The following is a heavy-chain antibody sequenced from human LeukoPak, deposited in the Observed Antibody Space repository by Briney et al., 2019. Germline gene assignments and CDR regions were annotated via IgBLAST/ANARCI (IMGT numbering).Heavy chain of an antibody. D-gene: IGHD6-19*01. J-gene: IGHJ4*02. CDR1: GFTFTDHY. V-gene: IGHV3-11*05. CDR3: AKDEVQWQVPNYFDY. CDR2: ISSGSTYT. Sequence: GGSLRLSCAASGFTFTDHYMSWIRQAPGKGLEWVSYISSGSTYTNYADSVRGRFTISRDNAKNSLYLQMNSLRAEDTAVYYCAKDEVQWQVPNYFDYWGQGTLVTVSS.